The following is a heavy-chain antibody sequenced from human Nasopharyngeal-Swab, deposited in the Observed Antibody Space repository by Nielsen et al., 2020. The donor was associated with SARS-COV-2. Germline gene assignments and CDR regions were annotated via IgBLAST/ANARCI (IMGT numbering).Heavy chain of an antibody. D-gene: IGHD3-22*01. CDR1: GGTFNIYG. V-gene: IGHV1-18*01. CDR3: ARVGESDYYDSSGYYHY. J-gene: IGHJ4*02. Sequence: ASVKVSCKTSGGTFNIYGITWVRQAPGQGLEWMGWINAYNDNTNYVQKLQGRVTMTTDTSRSTAYMELRSLRSDDTSVYYCARVGESDYYDSSGYYHYWGQGTLVTVSS. CDR2: INAYNDNT.